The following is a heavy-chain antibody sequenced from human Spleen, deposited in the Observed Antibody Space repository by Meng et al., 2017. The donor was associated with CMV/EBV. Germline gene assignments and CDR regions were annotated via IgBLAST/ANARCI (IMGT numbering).Heavy chain of an antibody. D-gene: IGHD2-2*01. Sequence: SETLSLTCTVSGGSINNYYWTWIRQYPGRGLEWIGYIFHSGNAYYNPSLKSRLTISVDTSKNQFSLNLNSVTAADTAVYYCARDLPSCSSTSCSNGMDVWGQGTTVTVSS. CDR1: GGSINNYY. CDR3: ARDLPSCSSTSCSNGMDV. CDR2: IFHSGNA. J-gene: IGHJ6*02. V-gene: IGHV4-59*12.